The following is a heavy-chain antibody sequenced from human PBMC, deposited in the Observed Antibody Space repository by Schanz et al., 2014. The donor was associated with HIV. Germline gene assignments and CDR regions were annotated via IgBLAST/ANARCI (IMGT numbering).Heavy chain of an antibody. V-gene: IGHV3-23*01. CDR3: ARGKNSFDY. Sequence: EVQLLESGGGLVQPGGSLRLSCAASGFTFSSYGMSWVRQAPGKGLDWVSAISGSGVSTYYADSVKGRFTVSRDNSKNTLYLQMNSLRAEDTAVYYCARGKNSFDYWGQGALITVSS. CDR2: ISGSGVST. CDR1: GFTFSSYG. J-gene: IGHJ4*02.